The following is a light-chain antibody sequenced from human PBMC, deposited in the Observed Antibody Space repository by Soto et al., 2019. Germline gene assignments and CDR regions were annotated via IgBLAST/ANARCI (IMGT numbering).Light chain of an antibody. CDR2: GAS. J-gene: IGKJ1*01. CDR1: QGVSSN. Sequence: EIVLPQSPATLSVSAGERATVSCRASQGVSSNLAWYQQKPGQAPRLLTYGASTRATGIPARFSGSGSGTEFTLTIRSLQSEELAVYYCQLNTNWPPWAFGQGTKV. V-gene: IGKV3-15*01. CDR3: QLNTNWPPWA.